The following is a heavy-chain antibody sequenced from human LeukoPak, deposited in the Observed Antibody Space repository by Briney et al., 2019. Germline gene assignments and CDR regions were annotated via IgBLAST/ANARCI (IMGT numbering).Heavy chain of an antibody. J-gene: IGHJ4*02. Sequence: SETLSLTCAVYGGSFSGYYWSWIRQPPGKGLEWIGEINHGGSTNYNPSLKSRVTMSVDTSKNQVSLKVTSVTAADTAVYYCARGPHCSGGSCYSPAFDYWGQGTLVSVSS. CDR3: ARGPHCSGGSCYSPAFDY. D-gene: IGHD2-15*01. CDR2: INHGGST. V-gene: IGHV4-34*01. CDR1: GGSFSGYY.